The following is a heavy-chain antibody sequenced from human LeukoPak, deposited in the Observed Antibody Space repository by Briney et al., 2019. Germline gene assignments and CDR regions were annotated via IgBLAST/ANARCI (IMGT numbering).Heavy chain of an antibody. CDR3: ARSNYYGSGLDP. CDR1: GGSLSSYY. CDR2: IYYSGST. D-gene: IGHD3-10*01. J-gene: IGHJ5*02. Sequence: SETLSLTCTVSGGSLSSYYWSWIRQSPGKGLEWIGYIYYSGSTDCNPSLKSRVTIYIDTSKNQFSLKLRSVTAADTAVYYCARSNYYGSGLDPWGQGTLVTVSS. V-gene: IGHV4-59*01.